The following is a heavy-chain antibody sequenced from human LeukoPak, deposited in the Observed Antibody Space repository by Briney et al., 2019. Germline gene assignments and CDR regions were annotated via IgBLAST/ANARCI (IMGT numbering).Heavy chain of an antibody. CDR2: INTDGSTR. V-gene: IGHV3-74*01. D-gene: IGHD1-14*01. J-gene: IGHJ4*02. CDR1: GFTFSSHW. CDR3: ARITNRDYFDY. Sequence: GGSLRLSCAASGFTFSSHWMHWVRQAPGKGLVWVARINTDGSTRNYADSVKGRFTISRDSAKSTLNLQMNSLRAEDTAVYYCARITNRDYFDYWGQGTLVTVSS.